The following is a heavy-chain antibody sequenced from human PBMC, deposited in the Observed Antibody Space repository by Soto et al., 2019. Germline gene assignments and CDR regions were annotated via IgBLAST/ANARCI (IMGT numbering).Heavy chain of an antibody. Sequence: QVTLEESGPTRVKPTQTLTLTCTFSGFSLATSGVGVGWVRQPPGKALERLALIYWDDDKRYSPSLRSRLTVTKDTSRNQVVLTMTNIDPVDTATYYCAHGVGLQGNWNGGYFDFWGQGALVTVSS. D-gene: IGHD1-1*01. CDR1: GFSLATSGVG. CDR3: AHGVGLQGNWNGGYFDF. V-gene: IGHV2-5*02. CDR2: IYWDDDK. J-gene: IGHJ4*02.